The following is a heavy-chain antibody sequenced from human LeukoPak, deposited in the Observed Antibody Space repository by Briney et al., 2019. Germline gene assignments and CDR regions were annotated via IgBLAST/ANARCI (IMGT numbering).Heavy chain of an antibody. CDR3: AREGLIVVVPAATILTGWFDP. CDR2: INPNSGGT. D-gene: IGHD2-2*01. J-gene: IGHJ5*02. Sequence: ASVKVSCKASGYTFTGYYMHWVRQAPGQGLEWMGWINPNSGGTNYAQKFQGRVTMTRDTSISTAYMELSRLRSDDTAVYYCAREGLIVVVPAATILTGWFDPWGQGTLVTVSS. V-gene: IGHV1-2*02. CDR1: GYTFTGYY.